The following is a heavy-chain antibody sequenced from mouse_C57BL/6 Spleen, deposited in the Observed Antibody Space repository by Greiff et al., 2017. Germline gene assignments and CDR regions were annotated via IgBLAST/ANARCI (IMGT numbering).Heavy chain of an antibody. Sequence: EVHLVEPEGGLVQPGSSMKLSCTASGFTFRDYYMAWVRQVPDKGLEWVANINSDGSSTYYLDSLKSRFIISEDNAKNILYLQMSSLNSEDTATYYCARDGRNYVDAMDDWGQGTSVTVSS. V-gene: IGHV5-16*01. D-gene: IGHD1-1*01. CDR2: INSDGSST. J-gene: IGHJ4*01. CDR1: GFTFRDYY. CDR3: ARDGRNYVDAMDD.